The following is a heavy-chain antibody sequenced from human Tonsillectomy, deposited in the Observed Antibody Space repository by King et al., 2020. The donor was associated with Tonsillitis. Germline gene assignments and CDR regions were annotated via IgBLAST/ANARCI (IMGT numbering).Heavy chain of an antibody. CDR1: GFTFSDYY. D-gene: IGHD2-2*01. Sequence: VQLVESGGGLVRPGGSLRLSCAASGFTFSDYYMSWIRQAPGKGLEWVSFITDSGRQTNHADSVKGRFTISRDNAKSSLFLDMNRLRAEDTAVYYCARGTSAVPAAMAYWGQGTLVTVSS. V-gene: IGHV3-11*06. CDR2: ITDSGRQT. CDR3: ARGTSAVPAAMAY. J-gene: IGHJ4*02.